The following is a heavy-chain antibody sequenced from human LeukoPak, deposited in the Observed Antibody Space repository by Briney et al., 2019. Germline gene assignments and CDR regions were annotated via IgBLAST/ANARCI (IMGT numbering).Heavy chain of an antibody. J-gene: IGHJ4*02. Sequence: PSETLSLTCTVSGGSISSSSYYWGWIRQPPGKGLEWIGSIYYSGSTYYNPSLKSRVTISVDTSKNQFSLKLSSVTAADTAVYYCARDLLTTSYWGQGTLVTVSS. CDR2: IYYSGST. V-gene: IGHV4-39*07. D-gene: IGHD3-22*01. CDR3: ARDLLTTSY. CDR1: GGSISSSSYY.